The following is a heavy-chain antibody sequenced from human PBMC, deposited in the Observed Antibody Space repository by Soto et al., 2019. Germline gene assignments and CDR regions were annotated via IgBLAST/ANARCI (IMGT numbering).Heavy chain of an antibody. D-gene: IGHD3-22*01. J-gene: IGHJ4*01. CDR1: GFIFSSYA. V-gene: IGHV3-30-3*01. CDR3: ARPHYDSEGYLDY. CDR2: ITYDGTIK. Sequence: PGGSLRLSCEASGFIFSSYAMNWVRRAPGKGLEWVAVITYDGTIKYYTDSVRGRFTISRDNSKNTLYLQMNSLRADDTAVYYCARPHYDSEGYLDYWGQGNLVTVSS.